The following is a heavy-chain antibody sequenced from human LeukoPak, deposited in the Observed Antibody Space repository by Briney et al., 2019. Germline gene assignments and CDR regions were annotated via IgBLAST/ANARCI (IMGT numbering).Heavy chain of an antibody. D-gene: IGHD3-10*01. CDR1: GYTFTNYG. Sequence: ASVKVSCKASGYTFTNYGISWVRQAPGQGLEWMGWISSYNGNTKYAQKFQGRVTMTTDTSTSTAYMELRSLRSDDTAVYYCARDGGDRRFDCWGQGTLVTVSS. CDR2: ISSYNGNT. CDR3: ARDGGDRRFDC. V-gene: IGHV1-18*04. J-gene: IGHJ4*02.